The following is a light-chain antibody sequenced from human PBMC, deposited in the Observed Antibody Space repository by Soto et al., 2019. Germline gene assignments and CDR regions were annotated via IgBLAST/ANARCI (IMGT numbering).Light chain of an antibody. CDR3: QQRYNWPIT. CDR1: QSVGSY. V-gene: IGKV3-11*01. J-gene: IGKJ5*01. CDR2: GAS. Sequence: EIVLTQSPATLYLSPGERATLSCRASQSVGSYLAWHQQKPGQAPRLLIYGASNRATGIPARFSGSGSGTDFTLTISSLEPEDFAVYYCQQRYNWPITFGQGTRLEI.